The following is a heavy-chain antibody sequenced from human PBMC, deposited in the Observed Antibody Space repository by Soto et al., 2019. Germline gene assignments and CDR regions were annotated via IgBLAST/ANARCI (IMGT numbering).Heavy chain of an antibody. J-gene: IGHJ6*02. V-gene: IGHV3-30-3*01. CDR1: GFTFSSYA. CDR2: ISYDGSNK. CDR3: ARNGRGPYSSSSGYYYYYGMDV. D-gene: IGHD6-6*01. Sequence: GGSLRLSCAASGFTFSSYAMHWVRQAPGKGLEWVAVISYDGSNKYYADAVKGRFTISRDNSKNTLYLQMNSLRAEDTAAYYCARNGRGPYSSSSGYYYYYGMDVWGQGTTVTVSS.